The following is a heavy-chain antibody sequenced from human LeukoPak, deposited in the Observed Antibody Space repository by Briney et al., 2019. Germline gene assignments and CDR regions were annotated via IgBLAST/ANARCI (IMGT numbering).Heavy chain of an antibody. J-gene: IGHJ4*02. CDR1: GFTFTSSA. D-gene: IGHD3-22*01. Sequence: SVKVSCKASGFTFTSSAMQWVRQARGQRLEWIGWIVVGSGNTNYAQKFQERVTITRDMSTSTAYMELSSLRSEDTAVYYCAAAVYDSSGYYYEYYFGYWGQGTLVTVSS. V-gene: IGHV1-58*02. CDR3: AAAVYDSSGYYYEYYFGY. CDR2: IVVGSGNT.